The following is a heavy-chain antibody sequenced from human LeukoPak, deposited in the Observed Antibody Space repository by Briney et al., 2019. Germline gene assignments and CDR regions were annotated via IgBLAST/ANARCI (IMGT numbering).Heavy chain of an antibody. Sequence: ASVKVSCKASGYTFTGYYMHWVRQAPGQGLEWMGWINPNSGGTNYAQKFRGRVTMTRDTSISTAYMELSRLRSDDTAVYYCARGFVLLWFGERSDFDYWGQGTLVTVSS. CDR2: INPNSGGT. CDR1: GYTFTGYY. V-gene: IGHV1-2*02. J-gene: IGHJ4*02. CDR3: ARGFVLLWFGERSDFDY. D-gene: IGHD3-10*01.